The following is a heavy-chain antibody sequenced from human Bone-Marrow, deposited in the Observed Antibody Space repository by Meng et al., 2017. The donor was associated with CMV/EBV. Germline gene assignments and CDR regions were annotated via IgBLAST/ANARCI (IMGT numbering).Heavy chain of an antibody. D-gene: IGHD3-3*01. CDR2: INPSGGST. V-gene: IGHV1-46*01. Sequence: ASVKVSCKASGYTFTSYYMHWVRQAPGQGLEWMGIINPSGGSTSYAQKFQGRVTMTRDTSTSTVYMELNSLRSEDTAVYYCARDSRRFLEWFGSFRHKSAYDYWGQGTLVTVSS. CDR1: GYTFTSYY. J-gene: IGHJ4*02. CDR3: ARDSRRFLEWFGSFRHKSAYDY.